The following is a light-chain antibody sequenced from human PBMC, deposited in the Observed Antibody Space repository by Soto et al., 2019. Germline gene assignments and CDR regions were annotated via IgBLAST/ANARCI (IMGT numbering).Light chain of an antibody. CDR2: EDN. Sequence: NFMLTQPHSVSESPGKTVIISCTSSSGGIASNSMQWYQQRPGSAPSTVIYEDNQRPSGVPDRFSGSTDGSSNSASLTISGLQTEDEADYYCQSYDSNTVVFGGGTKLTVL. J-gene: IGLJ2*01. CDR3: QSYDSNTVV. V-gene: IGLV6-57*04. CDR1: SGGIASNS.